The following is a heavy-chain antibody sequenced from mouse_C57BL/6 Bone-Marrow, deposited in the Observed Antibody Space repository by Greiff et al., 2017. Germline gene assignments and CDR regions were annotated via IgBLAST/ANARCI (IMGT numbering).Heavy chain of an antibody. D-gene: IGHD2-2*01. CDR3: ARLRLRRAYYAMDY. CDR2: IYPGDGDT. V-gene: IGHV1-82*01. J-gene: IGHJ4*01. Sequence: VKLQESGPELVKPGASVKISCKASGYAFSSSWMNWVKQRPGKGLEWIGRIYPGDGDTNYNGKFKGKATLTADKSSSTAYMQLSSLTSEDSAVYFCARLRLRRAYYAMDYWGQGTSVTVSS. CDR1: GYAFSSSW.